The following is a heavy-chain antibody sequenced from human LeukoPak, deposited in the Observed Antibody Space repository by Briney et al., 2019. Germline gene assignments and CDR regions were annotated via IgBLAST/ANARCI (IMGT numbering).Heavy chain of an antibody. CDR1: GYTFTSYY. D-gene: IGHD6-13*01. CDR3: ARGWQQLDYYDYYYMDV. J-gene: IGHJ6*03. Sequence: ASVKVSCKASGYTFTSYYMHWVRQAPGQGLEWMGWISAYNGNKNYAQKFQGRVTMTTDTSTSTAYMELRSLRSDDTAVYYCARGWQQLDYYDYYYMDVWGKGTTVTVSS. V-gene: IGHV1-18*04. CDR2: ISAYNGNK.